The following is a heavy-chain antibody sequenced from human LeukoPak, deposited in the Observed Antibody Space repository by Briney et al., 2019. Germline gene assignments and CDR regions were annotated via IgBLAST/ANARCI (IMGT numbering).Heavy chain of an antibody. CDR1: GFIFSSTW. D-gene: IGHD3-16*01. J-gene: IGHJ4*02. V-gene: IGHV3-15*01. CDR3: NTVVMIAPVDY. CDR2: IKSNIDGGTT. Sequence: GGSLRLSCAVSGFIFSSTWMAWVRQAPGKGLEWVGRIKSNIDGGTTDYAAPVKGRFSISRDGSKNTLYLQMNSLKTEDTGVYYCNTVVMIAPVDYWGQGTLVTVSS.